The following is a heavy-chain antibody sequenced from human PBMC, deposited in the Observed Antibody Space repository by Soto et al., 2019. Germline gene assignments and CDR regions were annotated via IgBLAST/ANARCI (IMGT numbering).Heavy chain of an antibody. J-gene: IGHJ4*02. V-gene: IGHV4-4*07. CDR1: GGSISNYY. Sequence: SETLSLTCIVSGGSISNYYWSWIRQPAGKGLEWIGRIYTRVGTNYNPSLKSRVTMSVDTSKSQFSLRLSSVTAADTAVYYCARQGEYSYEYYHDSWGQGTLVTVSS. D-gene: IGHD5-18*01. CDR2: IYTRVGT. CDR3: ARQGEYSYEYYHDS.